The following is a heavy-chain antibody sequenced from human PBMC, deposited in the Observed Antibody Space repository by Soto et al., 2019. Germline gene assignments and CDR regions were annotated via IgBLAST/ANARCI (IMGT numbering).Heavy chain of an antibody. D-gene: IGHD6-13*01. Sequence: ASVKVSCKASGYTFTSYDINWVRQATGQGLEWMGWMNPNSGNTGYAQKFQGRVTMTRNTSISTAYMELSSLRSEDTAVYYCASQRWEQQLVQGGYDAFDIWGQGTMVTVSS. CDR2: MNPNSGNT. J-gene: IGHJ3*02. CDR3: ASQRWEQQLVQGGYDAFDI. V-gene: IGHV1-8*01. CDR1: GYTFTSYD.